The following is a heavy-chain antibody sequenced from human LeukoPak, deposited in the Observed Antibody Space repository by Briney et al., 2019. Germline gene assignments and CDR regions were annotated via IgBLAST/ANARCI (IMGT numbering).Heavy chain of an antibody. Sequence: SETLSLTCTVSGGSISSGDYYWSWIRQPPGKGLEWIGYIYYSGSTYYNPSLKSRVTISVDTSKNQFSLKLSSVTAADTAVYYCASSGGGYVLDPWGQGTLVTVSS. CDR2: IYYSGST. CDR1: GGSISSGDYY. CDR3: ASSGGGYVLDP. V-gene: IGHV4-30-4*01. J-gene: IGHJ5*02. D-gene: IGHD5-12*01.